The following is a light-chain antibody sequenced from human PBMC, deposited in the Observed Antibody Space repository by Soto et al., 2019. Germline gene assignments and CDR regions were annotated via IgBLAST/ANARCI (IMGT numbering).Light chain of an antibody. CDR1: RKDFGGYNY. CDR3: SSYTSSSTSYV. Sequence: QSVLTQPASVSGSPGQSITISCTGKRKDFGGYNYVSWYQQHPGKAPKLMIYDVSNRPSGVSIRFSGSKSGNTASLTISGLQAEDEADYYCSSYTSSSTSYVFGTGTKVTVL. CDR2: DVS. V-gene: IGLV2-14*01. J-gene: IGLJ1*01.